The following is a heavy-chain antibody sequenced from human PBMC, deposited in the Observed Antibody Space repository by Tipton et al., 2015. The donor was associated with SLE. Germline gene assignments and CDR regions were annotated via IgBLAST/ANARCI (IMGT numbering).Heavy chain of an antibody. CDR2: IYYTGST. CDR3: ARDVGWSVQPTKLDS. D-gene: IGHD4/OR15-4a*01. J-gene: IGHJ4*02. V-gene: IGHV4-59*12. CDR1: GGSINGYY. Sequence: TLSLTCTVSGGSINGYYWSWIRQSTGKGLEWLGSIYYTGSTYYNPSLKSRVTLTVDTSKNQFSLRVSSVTAADTAVYYCARDVGWSVQPTKLDSWGQGTLVTVSS.